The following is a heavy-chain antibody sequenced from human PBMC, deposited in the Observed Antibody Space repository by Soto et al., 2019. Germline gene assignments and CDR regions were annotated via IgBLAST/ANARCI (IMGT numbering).Heavy chain of an antibody. D-gene: IGHD1-1*01. J-gene: IGHJ6*02. CDR1: GFTFDTYG. CDR2: ISYEGSNT. Sequence: QVHLVESGGGVVQPGKSLRLSCVASGFTFDTYGIHWVRQAPGKGLQWVALISYEGSNTYYADSVRGRFTISRDNAKNALYLHMNTLRPEAPGVYYCSRVSTGNTLYYFSGLDFWGQGTSVIVSS. CDR3: SRVSTGNTLYYFSGLDF. V-gene: IGHV3-30-3*01.